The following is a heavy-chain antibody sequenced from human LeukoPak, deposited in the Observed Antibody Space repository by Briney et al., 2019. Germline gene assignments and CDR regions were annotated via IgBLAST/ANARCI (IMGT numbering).Heavy chain of an antibody. CDR1: GGTISSYY. Sequence: SETLSLTCTGSGGTISSYYWSWIRQPPGKGLEWIGYIYYSGSTNYNPSLKSRVTISVDTSKNQFSLKLGSVTAADQAVYYCARVFSSGWYVDYWGQGTLVTV. V-gene: IGHV4-59*01. D-gene: IGHD6-19*01. CDR3: ARVFSSGWYVDY. CDR2: IYYSGST. J-gene: IGHJ4*02.